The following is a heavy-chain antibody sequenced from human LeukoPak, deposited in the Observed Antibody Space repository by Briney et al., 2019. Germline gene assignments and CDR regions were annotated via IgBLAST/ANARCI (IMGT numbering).Heavy chain of an antibody. CDR2: IKADGSEK. D-gene: IGHD1-26*01. Sequence: GGSLRLSCAACGFSFSGHWMNWVRQRPGKGLEWVANIKADGSEKYYVDSVKGRFTISRDDAKRTVDLQMDNLRAEDTAIYYCAYRNNFEYWGQGALVTLSS. J-gene: IGHJ4*02. CDR1: GFSFSGHW. V-gene: IGHV3-7*05. CDR3: AYRNNFEY.